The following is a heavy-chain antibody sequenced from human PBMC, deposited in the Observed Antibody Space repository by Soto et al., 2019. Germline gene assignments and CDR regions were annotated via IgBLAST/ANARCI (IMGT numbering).Heavy chain of an antibody. V-gene: IGHV3-7*03. Sequence: EVQLVESGGGLVQPGGSLRLSCAASGFTFSTYWMSWVRQAPGKGLEWVANIKEDGSEKYYVDSVKGRFTISRDNANNSLYLPTNSLRAEDTAVYYCVRVGRLGGYWGQGTLVTVSS. D-gene: IGHD3-16*01. J-gene: IGHJ4*02. CDR3: VRVGRLGGY. CDR1: GFTFSTYW. CDR2: IKEDGSEK.